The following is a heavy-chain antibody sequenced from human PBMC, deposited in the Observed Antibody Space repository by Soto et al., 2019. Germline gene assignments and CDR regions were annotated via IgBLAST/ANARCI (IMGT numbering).Heavy chain of an antibody. CDR1: GGTFSSYA. CDR3: ARELFRGMAENGY. D-gene: IGHD2-21*01. Sequence: GASVKVSCKASGGTFSSYAISWVRQAPGQGLEWMGGIIPIFGTANYAQKFQGRVTITADESTSTAYMELSSLRSEDTAVYCCARELFRGMAENGYWGQGTLVTVS. CDR2: IIPIFGTA. V-gene: IGHV1-69*13. J-gene: IGHJ4*02.